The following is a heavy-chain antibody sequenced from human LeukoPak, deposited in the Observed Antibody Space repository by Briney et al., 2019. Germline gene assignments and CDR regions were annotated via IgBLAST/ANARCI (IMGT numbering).Heavy chain of an antibody. V-gene: IGHV3-11*03. Sequence: GGSLRLSCAASGVTLSDYYMTWIRQAPGQGLEWVSDISTSSTYAKYADSVKGRFTISRDNRKNSLYLQMNSLRAEDTAVYYCVRQYCRTSSCYGYFEYWGQGTLVTVSS. CDR2: ISTSSTYA. J-gene: IGHJ4*02. CDR1: GVTLSDYY. D-gene: IGHD2-2*01. CDR3: VRQYCRTSSCYGYFEY.